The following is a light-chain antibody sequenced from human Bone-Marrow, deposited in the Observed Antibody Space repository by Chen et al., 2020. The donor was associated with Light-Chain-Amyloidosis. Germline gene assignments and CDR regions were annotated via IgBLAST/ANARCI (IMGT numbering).Light chain of an antibody. V-gene: IGLV2-14*01. CDR1: SSDVGGDNH. CDR2: EVT. CDR3: SSYTITNTLV. J-gene: IGLJ1*01. Sequence: QSALTQPASVSGSPGQSITISCTGTSSDVGGDNHVSLYQHHPDKAPKLMIYEVTNRPSWVPDRFSGSKSDNTASLTISGRQTEDEADYVCSSYTITNTLVFGSGTRVTVL.